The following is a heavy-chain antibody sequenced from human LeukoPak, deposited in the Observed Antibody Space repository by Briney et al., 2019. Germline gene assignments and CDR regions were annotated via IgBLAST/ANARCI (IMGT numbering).Heavy chain of an antibody. J-gene: IGHJ4*02. CDR2: IRSKAYGETA. Sequence: GGSLRLSCTASGFTFGDYAMSWIRRAPGKGLEWVGFIRSKAYGETADHAASVKGRFTISRDDSKAIAYLQMNSLKTEDTAVYHCTRDRGAYNLYDYWGQGTLVTVSS. CDR3: TRDRGAYNLYDY. CDR1: GFTFGDYA. D-gene: IGHD1-1*01. V-gene: IGHV3-49*03.